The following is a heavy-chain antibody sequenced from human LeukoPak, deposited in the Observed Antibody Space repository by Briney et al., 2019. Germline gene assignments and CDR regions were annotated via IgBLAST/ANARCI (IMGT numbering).Heavy chain of an antibody. D-gene: IGHD7-27*01. CDR2: IGASGGDI. CDR1: GFTFSSYT. V-gene: IGHV3-23*01. Sequence: PGGSLRLSCTTSGFTFSSYTMIWVRQAPGKGLEWVSIIGASGGDIHYADSVKGRFSIPRDNPKNTLTLQMNSLRVDDTAVYYCARDPNWGSGYWGQGTLVTVSS. J-gene: IGHJ4*02. CDR3: ARDPNWGSGY.